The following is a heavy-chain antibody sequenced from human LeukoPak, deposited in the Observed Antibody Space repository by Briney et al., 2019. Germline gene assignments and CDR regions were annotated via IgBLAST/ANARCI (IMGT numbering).Heavy chain of an antibody. J-gene: IGHJ6*03. CDR2: IYVTGT. CDR1: GGSFSGYY. CDR3: ARHIGGGIEDMDV. Sequence: PSETLSLTCAVYGGSFSGYYWSWIRQSPGKGLEWIGYIYVTGTRYNPYLQSRVTISVDRSRNQFFLKMSSVTAADTAVYYCARHIGGGIEDMDVWGKGTKVIVSS. V-gene: IGHV4-59*08. D-gene: IGHD3-16*02.